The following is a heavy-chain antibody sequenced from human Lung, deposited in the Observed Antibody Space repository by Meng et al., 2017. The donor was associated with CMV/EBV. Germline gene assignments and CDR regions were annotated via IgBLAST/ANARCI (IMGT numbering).Heavy chain of an antibody. CDR1: GYTFSTYP. V-gene: IGHV7-4-1*02. Sequence: QVQLVPSGSELKKPGASVKVSCKASGYTFSTYPINWVRQAHGRGLEWMGWISTHTGTPTYTQGFTGRFVFSLDTSVSTAYLQISSLKAEDTAVYYCARGGNFDPWGQGTLVTVSS. J-gene: IGHJ5*02. D-gene: IGHD2/OR15-2a*01. CDR3: ARGGNFDP. CDR2: ISTHTGTP.